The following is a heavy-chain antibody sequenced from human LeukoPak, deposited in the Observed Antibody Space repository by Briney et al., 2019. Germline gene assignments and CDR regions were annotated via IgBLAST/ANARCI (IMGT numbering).Heavy chain of an antibody. CDR3: ANLRSSGWYFDY. J-gene: IGHJ4*02. D-gene: IGHD6-19*01. V-gene: IGHV3-23*01. CDR2: ISGSGGST. Sequence: PGGSLRLSCAASGFTFSSYAMSWVRRAPGKGLEWVSAISGSGGSTYYADSAKGRFTISRDNSKNTLYLQMNSLRAEDTAVYYCANLRSSGWYFDYWGQGTLVTVSS. CDR1: GFTFSSYA.